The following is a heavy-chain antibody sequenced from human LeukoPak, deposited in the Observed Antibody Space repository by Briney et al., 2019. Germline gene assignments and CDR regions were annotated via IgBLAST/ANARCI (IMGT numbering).Heavy chain of an antibody. CDR1: GGTFSSYA. V-gene: IGHV1-69*05. J-gene: IGHJ4*02. CDR3: ARRVSVAGSFYFDY. CDR2: IIPIFGTA. D-gene: IGHD6-19*01. Sequence: GASVKVSCKASGGTFSSYAISWVRQAPGQGLEWMGGIIPIFGTANYAQKFQGRVTMTRDTSISTAYMELSRLRSDDTAVYYCARRVSVAGSFYFDYWGQGTLATVSS.